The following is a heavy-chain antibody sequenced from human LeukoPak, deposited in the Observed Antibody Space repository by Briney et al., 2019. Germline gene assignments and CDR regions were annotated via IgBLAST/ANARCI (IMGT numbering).Heavy chain of an antibody. Sequence: PGGSLRLSCAISGIPLSNYGMSWVPQAPGKGLEWVAGISGSGGRTDYADSVKGRFTISRDNAKNTLYLQMNSLRAEDTAVYFCAKRGVVIRVILVGFHKEAYYFDSWGQGALVTVSS. D-gene: IGHD3-22*01. V-gene: IGHV3-23*01. CDR2: ISGSGGRT. J-gene: IGHJ4*02. CDR3: AKRGVVIRVILVGFHKEAYYFDS. CDR1: GIPLSNYG.